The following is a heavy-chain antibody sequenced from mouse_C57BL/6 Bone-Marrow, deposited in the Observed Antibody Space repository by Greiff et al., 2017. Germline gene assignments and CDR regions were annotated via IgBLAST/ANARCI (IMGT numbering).Heavy chain of an antibody. CDR2: ISSGRSII. V-gene: IGHV5-17*01. Sequence: EVKLVESGGGLVKPGGSLKLSCAASGFTFSDYGLHWVRQAPERGLEWVAYISSGRSIIYYADTVKGRFTNARDNAKNTLSLQMTSLRSEDTAMYYCARGYIDVWGTGTTVTVSS. CDR3: ARGYIDV. CDR1: GFTFSDYG. J-gene: IGHJ1*03.